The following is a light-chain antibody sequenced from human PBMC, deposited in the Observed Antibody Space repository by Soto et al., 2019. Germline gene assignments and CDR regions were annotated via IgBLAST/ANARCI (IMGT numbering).Light chain of an antibody. CDR3: QNYDSAPIT. CDR2: AAS. CDR1: QGITNH. V-gene: IGKV1-27*01. Sequence: LQVTQSPSSLTASVGNRVSISCRASQGITNHLAWYQQKPGKAPKVLIYAASTLQPGVPSRFSGSGSGTDFTLSINSLQPDDFATYYCQNYDSAPITFGQGTRLEIK. J-gene: IGKJ5*01.